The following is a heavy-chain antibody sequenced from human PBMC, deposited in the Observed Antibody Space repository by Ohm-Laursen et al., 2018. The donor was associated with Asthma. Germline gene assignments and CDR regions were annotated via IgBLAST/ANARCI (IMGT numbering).Heavy chain of an antibody. Sequence: SLRLSCAASGFPFSNSGMHWVRRAPGKGLEWVSIIFGVGGTSSAASVKGRFTISRDNSKNTVYLQMNSLRAEDTAVYYCATSTVDSGGFNSWGQGTLVTVSS. CDR3: ATSTVDSGGFNS. V-gene: IGHV3-NL1*01. J-gene: IGHJ1*01. CDR1: GFPFSNSG. CDR2: IFGVGGT. D-gene: IGHD4-17*01.